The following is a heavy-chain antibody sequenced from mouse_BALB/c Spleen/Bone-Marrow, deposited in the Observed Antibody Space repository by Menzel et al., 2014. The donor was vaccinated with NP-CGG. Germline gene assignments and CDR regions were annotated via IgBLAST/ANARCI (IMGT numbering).Heavy chain of an antibody. CDR3: NADPIT. J-gene: IGHJ2*01. CDR2: IDPENGDT. V-gene: IGHV14-4*02. Sequence: VQLKQSGAELVRSGASVKLSCTASGFNIKDYYMNWVKQRPEQGLEWIGWIDPENGDTEYAPKFQGKATTTADTSSNTAYLQLSSLTSEDTGVYYCNADPITWGQGTPLTVSS. CDR1: GFNIKDYY.